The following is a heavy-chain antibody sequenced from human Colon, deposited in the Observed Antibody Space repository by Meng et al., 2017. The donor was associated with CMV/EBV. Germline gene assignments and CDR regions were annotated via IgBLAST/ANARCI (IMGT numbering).Heavy chain of an antibody. D-gene: IGHD1-14*01. J-gene: IGHJ4*02. CDR3: ARGGEMNHDY. CDR2: IKQDGSEK. CDR1: GFTFSNYW. V-gene: IGHV3-7*03. Sequence: GESLKISCAASGFTFSNYWMTWVRQAPGKGLEWVANIKQDGSEKYYVDSVKGRFTISRDNAKNSLYLQMNSLRADDTAVYYCARGGEMNHDYWGQGTLVTVSS.